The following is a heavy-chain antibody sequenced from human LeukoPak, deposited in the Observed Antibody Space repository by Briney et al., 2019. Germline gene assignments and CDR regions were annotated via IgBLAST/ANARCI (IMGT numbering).Heavy chain of an antibody. V-gene: IGHV5-51*01. D-gene: IGHD5-24*01. CDR2: IYPGDSDT. CDR1: GYSFTSYW. Sequence: GESLKISCKGSGYSFTSYWIGWVRQMPGKGLEWMGIIYPGDSDTRYSPSFQGQVTISADQSISTAYLQWSSLKASDTAMYYCARRMGRDGYNLGFDYWGQGTLVTVSS. J-gene: IGHJ4*02. CDR3: ARRMGRDGYNLGFDY.